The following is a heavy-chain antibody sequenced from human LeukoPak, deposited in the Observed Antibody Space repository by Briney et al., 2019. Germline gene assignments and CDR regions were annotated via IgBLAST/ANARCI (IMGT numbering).Heavy chain of an antibody. D-gene: IGHD5-18*01. J-gene: IGHJ4*02. CDR2: IFYSGGT. Sequence: SETLSLTCTVSGGSISSYYWSWIRQPPGKGLEWLGYIFYSGGTHYNPSLKSLVTISVDTSKNQFSLKLSSVTAADTAVYYCARDKQPGDYWGQGTLVTVSS. V-gene: IGHV4-59*01. CDR1: GGSISSYY. CDR3: ARDKQPGDY.